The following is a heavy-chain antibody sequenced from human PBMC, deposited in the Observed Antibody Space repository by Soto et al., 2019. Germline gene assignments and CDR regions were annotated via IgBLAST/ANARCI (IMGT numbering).Heavy chain of an antibody. Sequence: EVQLVESGGGLVQPGRSLRLSCAASGFTFDDYAMHWVRQATGKGLEWVSGISWNSGSIGYADSVKGRFTISRDNAKKSLYLQMNRLRAEDTALYYCAKDHGGTSYYGMDVWGQGTTVTVSS. CDR3: AKDHGGTSYYGMDV. V-gene: IGHV3-9*01. CDR2: ISWNSGSI. D-gene: IGHD1-1*01. CDR1: GFTFDDYA. J-gene: IGHJ6*02.